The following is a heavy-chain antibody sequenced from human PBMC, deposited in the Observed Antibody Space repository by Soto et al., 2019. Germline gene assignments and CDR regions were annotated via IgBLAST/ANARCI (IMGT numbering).Heavy chain of an antibody. CDR3: ARAKAYGSGTPTTTNYYYGMDV. D-gene: IGHD3-10*01. J-gene: IGHJ6*02. CDR2: ISYDGSNK. Sequence: QVQLVESGGGVVQPGRSLRLSCAASGFTFSSYAMHWVRQAPGKGLEWVAVISYDGSNKYYADSVKGRFTISRDNSKNTLYLQMNSLRAEDTAVYYCARAKAYGSGTPTTTNYYYGMDVWGQGTTVTVSS. V-gene: IGHV3-30-3*01. CDR1: GFTFSSYA.